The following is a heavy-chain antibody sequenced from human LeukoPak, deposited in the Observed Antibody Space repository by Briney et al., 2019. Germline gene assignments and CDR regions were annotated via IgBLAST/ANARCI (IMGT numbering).Heavy chain of an antibody. J-gene: IGHJ6*03. CDR1: GFTVSSNY. Sequence: GGSLRLSCAASGFTVSSNYMSWVRQAPGKGLEWVSVIYSGGSTYYADSVKGRFTISRDNSKNTLYLQMNSLRAEDTAVYYCARDGRNYYYYYMDVWGKGTTVTISS. CDR3: ARDGRNYYYYYMDV. V-gene: IGHV3-66*01. CDR2: IYSGGST.